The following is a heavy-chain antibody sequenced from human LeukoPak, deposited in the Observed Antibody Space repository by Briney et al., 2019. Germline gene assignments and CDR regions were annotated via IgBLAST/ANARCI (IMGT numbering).Heavy chain of an antibody. Sequence: GGSLRLSCAGAGFTFSSYPMSWVRQAPGKGLQWVSAISNGGSAYYADSVKGRFTISRDNSKSTLYLQMNSLRAEDTAIYYCAARPRMPPRFDYWGQGALVTVSS. J-gene: IGHJ4*02. D-gene: IGHD1-14*01. CDR1: GFTFSSYP. V-gene: IGHV3-23*01. CDR2: ISNGGSA. CDR3: AARPRMPPRFDY.